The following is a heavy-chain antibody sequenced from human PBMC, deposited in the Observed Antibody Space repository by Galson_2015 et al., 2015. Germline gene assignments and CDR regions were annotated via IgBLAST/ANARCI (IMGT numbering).Heavy chain of an antibody. CDR3: ARAPLYDFWSGYPYFDY. V-gene: IGHV1-46*01. CDR1: GYTFTSYY. D-gene: IGHD3-3*01. J-gene: IGHJ4*02. CDR2: INPSGGST. Sequence: SVKVSCKASGYTFTSYYMHWVRQAPGQGLEWMGIINPSGGSTSYAQKFQGRVTMTRDTSTSTVYMELSSLRSEDTAVYYCARAPLYDFWSGYPYFDYWGQGTLVTVSS.